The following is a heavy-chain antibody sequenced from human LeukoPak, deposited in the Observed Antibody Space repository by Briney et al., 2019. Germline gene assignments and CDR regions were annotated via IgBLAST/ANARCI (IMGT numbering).Heavy chain of an antibody. CDR2: ISSSSTYR. D-gene: IGHD1-26*01. J-gene: IGHJ4*02. V-gene: IGHV3-21*01. Sequence: GGSLRLSCAASGFTFSSFSMSWVRQAPGKGLEWVSSISSSSTYRYYAASVKGRFTISRDNAKNSVYLQMNSLRAEDTALYYCARGRYSGSYLLDYWGQGTLVTVSS. CDR1: GFTFSSFS. CDR3: ARGRYSGSYLLDY.